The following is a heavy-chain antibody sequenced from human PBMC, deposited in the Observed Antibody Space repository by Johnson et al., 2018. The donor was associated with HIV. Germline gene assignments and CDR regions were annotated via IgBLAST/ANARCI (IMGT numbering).Heavy chain of an antibody. CDR1: GFTYSSYA. D-gene: IGHD1-1*01. CDR3: ARGDIGWNDDFAFDI. V-gene: IGHV3-30*04. CDR2: ISYDGSNK. Sequence: QVHLVESGGGVVQPGRSLRLSCVVSGFTYSSYAMHWVRQAPGKGLEWVAVISYDGSNKYYADSVKGRFTISRDNSKNTLYLQMNSLRGEDTAVYYCARGDIGWNDDFAFDIWGQGTMVTVSS. J-gene: IGHJ3*02.